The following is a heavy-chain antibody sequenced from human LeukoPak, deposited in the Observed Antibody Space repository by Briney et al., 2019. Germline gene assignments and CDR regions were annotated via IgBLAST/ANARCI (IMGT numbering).Heavy chain of an antibody. J-gene: IGHJ6*02. CDR3: ARVGRSYYDSSGYYYLGYYYYGMDV. D-gene: IGHD3-22*01. CDR2: IYTSGST. V-gene: IGHV4-61*02. Sequence: KTSETLSLTRTVSGGSISSGSYYWSWIRQPAGKGLEWIGRIYTSGSTNYNPSLKSRVTISVDTSKNQFSLKLSSVTAADTAVYYCARVGRSYYDSSGYYYLGYYYYGMDVWGQGTTVTVSS. CDR1: GGSISSGSYY.